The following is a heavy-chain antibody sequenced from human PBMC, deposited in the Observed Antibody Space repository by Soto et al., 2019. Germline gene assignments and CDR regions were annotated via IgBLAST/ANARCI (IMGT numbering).Heavy chain of an antibody. V-gene: IGHV3-23*01. Sequence: EVQLLESGGGLVQPGGSVRLSCAASGFTFSSYAMSWVRQAPGKGLEWVSAISGSGGSTYYADSVKGRFTISRDNSKNTLYLQMNSLRAEDTAAYYCAKDRRGTANHDYWGQGTLVTVSS. CDR2: ISGSGGST. D-gene: IGHD5-18*01. CDR3: AKDRRGTANHDY. J-gene: IGHJ4*02. CDR1: GFTFSSYA.